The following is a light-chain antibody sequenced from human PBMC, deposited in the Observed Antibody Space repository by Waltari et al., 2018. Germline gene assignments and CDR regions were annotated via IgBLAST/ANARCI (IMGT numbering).Light chain of an antibody. J-gene: IGLJ2*01. Sequence: SYVVTQSPSVSVAPGETARITCGGDNIGRNSVRWYQQRPGQAPVLVISYDSDRPSGIPERFSGSNSGNTATLTISWVEADDEADYYCLVWHSTTDHHGVFGGGTKLTVL. CDR3: LVWHSTTDHHGV. CDR2: YDS. CDR1: NIGRNS. V-gene: IGLV3-21*04.